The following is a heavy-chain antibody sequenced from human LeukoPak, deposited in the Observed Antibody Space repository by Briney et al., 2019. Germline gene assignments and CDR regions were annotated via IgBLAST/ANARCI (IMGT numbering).Heavy chain of an antibody. CDR2: IWPDDSDT. J-gene: IGHJ3*02. Sequence: GESLKISCKGSGYNFTTYWIAWVRQKPGKGLEWMGIIWPDDSDTRYSPSFQGQVTISADKSIRTADLQWIRLKASDTAMYYCARRAGYDSSGYPEPFDIWGQGTMVTVSS. CDR3: ARRAGYDSSGYPEPFDI. D-gene: IGHD3-22*01. V-gene: IGHV5-51*01. CDR1: GYNFTTYW.